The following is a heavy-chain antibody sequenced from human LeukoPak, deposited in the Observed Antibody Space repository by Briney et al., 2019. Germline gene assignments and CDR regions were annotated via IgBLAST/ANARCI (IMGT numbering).Heavy chain of an antibody. V-gene: IGHV5-51*01. Sequence: GGSLKISCKGSGYSFTSYWIGWVRQIPGKGLEWSGIIYPGDSDTRYSPSFQGQVTISADKSIGTAYLQWSSLKASDTAMYYCASLYGGNRRVEYYFDYWGQGTLVTVSS. CDR3: ASLYGGNRRVEYYFDY. D-gene: IGHD4-23*01. CDR2: IYPGDSDT. J-gene: IGHJ4*02. CDR1: GYSFTSYW.